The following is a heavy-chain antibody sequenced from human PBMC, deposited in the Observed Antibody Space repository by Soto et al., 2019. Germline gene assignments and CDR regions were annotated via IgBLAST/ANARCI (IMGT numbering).Heavy chain of an antibody. J-gene: IGHJ4*02. CDR3: ARDTVAEAGKDY. CDR1: VTVTSNY. Sequence: EVQLVESGGGLVQPGGSLRLSCAASVTVTSNYMTWVRQAPGKGLEWVSVIYSAGSTYYADSVKGRFTNSRDNSRNTLYLQMNGLRAEDTAVYYCARDTVAEAGKDYWGQGTLVTVSS. V-gene: IGHV3-66*01. CDR2: IYSAGST. D-gene: IGHD6-19*01.